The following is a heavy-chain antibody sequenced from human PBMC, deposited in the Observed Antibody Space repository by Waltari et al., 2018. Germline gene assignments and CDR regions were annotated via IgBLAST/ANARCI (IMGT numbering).Heavy chain of an antibody. V-gene: IGHV1-2*06. J-gene: IGHJ4*02. Sequence: QVHLVPSGAEVKTPGASVKVSCKASGNTFTASYTQWVRRAPGQGLEWMGRINPNSGDTNYAQKFQGRVTLTRDTSINTAYMELSSLKSDDTAVYYCARDLGSDYGNRDYWGQGTLVTVPS. CDR1: GNTFTASY. CDR3: ARDLGSDYGNRDY. CDR2: INPNSGDT. D-gene: IGHD4-17*01.